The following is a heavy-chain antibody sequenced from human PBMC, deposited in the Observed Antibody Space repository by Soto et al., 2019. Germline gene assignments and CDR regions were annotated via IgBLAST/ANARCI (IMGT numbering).Heavy chain of an antibody. CDR1: GFTFSNYG. V-gene: IGHV3-30*18. J-gene: IGHJ4*02. D-gene: IGHD5-18*01. Sequence: PGGSLRLSCAASGFTFSNYGMHWVRQAPGKGLERVAVISYAGSNRYYTDSVKGRFTISRDISKNTLYLQMNSLRAEDTAVYYCAKGQRGYTYDCFDYWGQGTLVTVSS. CDR2: ISYAGSNR. CDR3: AKGQRGYTYDCFDY.